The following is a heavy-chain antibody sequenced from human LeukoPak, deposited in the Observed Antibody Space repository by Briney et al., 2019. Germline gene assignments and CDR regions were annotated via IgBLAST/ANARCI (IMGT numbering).Heavy chain of an antibody. V-gene: IGHV1-8*02. CDR2: MNPNSGNT. Sequence: ASVKVSCKASGYTFTSYYMHWVRQATGQGLEWMGWMNPNSGNTGYAQKFQGRVTMTRNTSISTAYMELSSLRSEDTAVYYCATVTDDSSGYYYNSRYFDLWGRGTLVTVSS. J-gene: IGHJ2*01. CDR1: GYTFTSYY. D-gene: IGHD3-22*01. CDR3: ATVTDDSSGYYYNSRYFDL.